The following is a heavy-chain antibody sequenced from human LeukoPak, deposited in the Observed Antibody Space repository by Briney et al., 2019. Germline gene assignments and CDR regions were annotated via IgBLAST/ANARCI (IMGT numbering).Heavy chain of an antibody. CDR3: ARDQRGGTYSDY. D-gene: IGHD1-26*01. J-gene: IGHJ4*02. V-gene: IGHV3-21*01. CDR2: ISSSSTYI. CDR1: GFTFSNYY. Sequence: GGSLRLSCTTSGFTFSNYYMNWVRQAPGKGLEFVSSISSSSTYIYYADSVKGRFTISRDDAKNSLYLQMNSLRAEDTALYYCARDQRGGTYSDYWGQGTLVTVSS.